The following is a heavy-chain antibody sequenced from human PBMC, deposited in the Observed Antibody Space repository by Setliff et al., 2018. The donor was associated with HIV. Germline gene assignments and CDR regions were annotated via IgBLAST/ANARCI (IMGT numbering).Heavy chain of an antibody. D-gene: IGHD3-22*01. CDR2: ISYDSRFI. V-gene: IGHV3-21*01. CDR3: ARDRASSRYYARFDH. CDR1: GFTFSNYN. J-gene: IGHJ4*02. Sequence: GGSLRLSCAASGFTFSNYNMNWVRQAPGKGLEWVSSISYDSRFIYHADSMKGRFTISRDNAKKLVYLQMNSLRAEDTAIYYCARDRASSRYYARFDHWGQGTLVTVSS.